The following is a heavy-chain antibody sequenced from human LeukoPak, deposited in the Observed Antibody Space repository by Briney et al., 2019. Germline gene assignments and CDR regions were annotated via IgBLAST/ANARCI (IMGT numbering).Heavy chain of an antibody. CDR1: GFTVSNNY. D-gene: IGHD6-6*01. Sequence: GGSPRLSCAASGFTVSNNYMTWVRHAPGKGLEWVLVIFSGGTTYYADSVKGRFTISRDNSKNTLYLQMNSLRAEDTAVYYCAREGNRSSFDNWGQGNLVTVSS. J-gene: IGHJ4*02. V-gene: IGHV3-66*01. CDR2: IFSGGTT. CDR3: AREGNRSSFDN.